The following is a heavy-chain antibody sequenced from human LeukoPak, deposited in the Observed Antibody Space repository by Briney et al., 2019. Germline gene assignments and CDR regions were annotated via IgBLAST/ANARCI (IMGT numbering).Heavy chain of an antibody. D-gene: IGHD3-22*01. CDR2: ISGSGDST. CDR1: GFTFSSYA. CDR3: AKLGSSGHPGAFDI. Sequence: GGSLRLSCAASGFTFSSYAMSWVRQAPGKGLEWVSGISGSGDSTYYADSVKGRFTISRDNSKNTMHVQMNSLRADDTAVYYCAKLGSSGHPGAFDIWGQGTMVTVSS. V-gene: IGHV3-23*01. J-gene: IGHJ3*02.